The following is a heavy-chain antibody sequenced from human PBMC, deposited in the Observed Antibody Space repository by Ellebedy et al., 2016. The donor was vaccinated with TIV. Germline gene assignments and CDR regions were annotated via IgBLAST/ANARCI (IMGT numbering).Heavy chain of an antibody. CDR2: IYLSGST. V-gene: IGHV4-4*02. J-gene: IGHJ3*02. Sequence: MPSETLSLTCTVSGGSISSYYWSRIRQPPGKGLEWIGEIYLSGSTNYSPSLKSRATISVDKSKKQLSLKLSSVTAADTAVYYCAIYGPGSYNVDAFDIWGQGTMVTVSS. CDR3: AIYGPGSYNVDAFDI. D-gene: IGHD3-10*01. CDR1: GGSISSYY.